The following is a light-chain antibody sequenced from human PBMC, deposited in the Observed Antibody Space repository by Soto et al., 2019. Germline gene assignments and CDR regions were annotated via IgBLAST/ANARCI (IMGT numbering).Light chain of an antibody. V-gene: IGKV3-15*01. J-gene: IGKJ4*01. CDR3: QQRTNWPLT. Sequence: EIVMTQSPVTLSVSPGERATLSCRASQSVSSNLAWYQQKPGQAPRLLIYGASTRATGIPARFSGSGSGTEFTLTISSLQSEDFAVYYCQQRTNWPLTFGGGTKVEI. CDR2: GAS. CDR1: QSVSSN.